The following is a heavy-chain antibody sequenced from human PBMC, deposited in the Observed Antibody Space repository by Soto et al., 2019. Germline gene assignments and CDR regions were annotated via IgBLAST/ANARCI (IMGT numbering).Heavy chain of an antibody. CDR2: IIPIFGTA. CDR1: GGTFSSYA. J-gene: IGHJ6*02. V-gene: IGHV1-69*13. Sequence: SVKISCKASGGTFSSYAISWVRQAPGQGLEWMGGIIPIFGTANYAQKFQGRVTITADESTSTAYMELSSLRSEDTAVYYCARRAHTPRRGVGYYYYGMDVWGPGTTVTV. D-gene: IGHD3-10*01. CDR3: ARRAHTPRRGVGYYYYGMDV.